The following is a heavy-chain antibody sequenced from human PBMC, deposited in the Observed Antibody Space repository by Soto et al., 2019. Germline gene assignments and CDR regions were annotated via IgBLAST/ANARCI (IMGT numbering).Heavy chain of an antibody. D-gene: IGHD3-10*01. CDR1: GFTFSDYF. CDR2: IRSSDRIT. V-gene: IGHV3-11*04. J-gene: IGHJ4*02. Sequence: QVQLVESGGAWTKPGGSLRLSCAVSGFTFSDYFMTWIRQAPGKGLEWVSYIRSSDRITNHADSVKGRFTSSRDNANNSLSWEMNDLRAEDTAVYFCVRVGHDGSYFDYWGQGTLVTVST. CDR3: VRVGHDGSYFDY.